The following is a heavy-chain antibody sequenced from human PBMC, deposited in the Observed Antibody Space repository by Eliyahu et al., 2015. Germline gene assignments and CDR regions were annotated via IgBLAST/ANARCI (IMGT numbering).Heavy chain of an antibody. CDR3: ARESEQWLAPFDY. J-gene: IGHJ4*02. Sequence: QVQLQQWGAGLLKPSETLSLTCAVYGGSFSGYYWSWIRQPPGKGLEWIGEINHSGSTNYNPSLKSRVTISVDTSKNQFSLKLSSVTAADTAVYYCARESEQWLAPFDYWGQGTLVTVSS. D-gene: IGHD6-19*01. V-gene: IGHV4-34*01. CDR2: INHSGST. CDR1: GGSFSGYY.